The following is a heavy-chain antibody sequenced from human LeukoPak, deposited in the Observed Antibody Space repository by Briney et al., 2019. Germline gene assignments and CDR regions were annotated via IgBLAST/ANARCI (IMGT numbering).Heavy chain of an antibody. J-gene: IGHJ4*02. V-gene: IGHV7-4-1*02. D-gene: IGHD2-15*01. CDR3: ARGYCSGGSCSLVDY. Sequence: GASVKVSCKASGYTFTTYAMNWVRQAPGQGLEWMGWINTNTGNPTYAQGFTGRFVFSLDTSVSTAYLQISSLTAEDTAVYYCARGYCSGGSCSLVDYWGQGTLVTVSS. CDR1: GYTFTTYA. CDR2: INTNTGNP.